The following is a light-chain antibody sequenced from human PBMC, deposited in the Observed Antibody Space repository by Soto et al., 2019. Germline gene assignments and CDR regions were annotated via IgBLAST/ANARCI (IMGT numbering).Light chain of an antibody. CDR3: QHFGSSPPKYT. CDR1: QTVSSSH. Sequence: EVVLTQSPGTLSLSPGERATLSCRASQTVSSSHLAWYQQKPGQAPRRLIYGASDRATDIPDRFSGSGSGTDFTIIISRLEPEDFAVYYCQHFGSSPPKYTFGQRTKLEIK. CDR2: GAS. V-gene: IGKV3-20*01. J-gene: IGKJ2*01.